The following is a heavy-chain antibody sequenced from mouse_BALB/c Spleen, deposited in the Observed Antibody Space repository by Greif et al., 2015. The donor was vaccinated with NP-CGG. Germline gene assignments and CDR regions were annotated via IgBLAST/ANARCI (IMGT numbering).Heavy chain of an antibody. Sequence: VQLQQSGTELVKPGASVKLSCTASGFNTKEKYMHWVKERPEQGLEWIGRIVPANGNTKYDPNFQGKATITADTSSNTAYLQLSSLTSEDTAVYYCASYVYGYYFDYWGRGTTLTVSS. CDR2: IVPANGNT. J-gene: IGHJ2*01. V-gene: IGHV14-3*02. CDR3: ASYVYGYYFDY. D-gene: IGHD2-2*01. CDR1: GFNTKEKY.